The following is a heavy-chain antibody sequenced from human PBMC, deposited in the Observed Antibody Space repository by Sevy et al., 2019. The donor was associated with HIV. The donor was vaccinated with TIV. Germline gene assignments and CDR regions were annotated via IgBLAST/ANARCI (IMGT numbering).Heavy chain of an antibody. CDR2: ISTYNGNT. V-gene: IGHV1-18*01. D-gene: IGHD3-22*01. CDR1: GYTFISYG. Sequence: ASVKVSCKASGYTFISYGISWVRQAPGQGLEWMGWISTYNGNTNYAQKFQGRVTMTTDTSTSTVYMELRSLRSDDAAMYYCARDHRTFSFDSSGYGHDYWGQGTLVTVSS. CDR3: ARDHRTFSFDSSGYGHDY. J-gene: IGHJ4*02.